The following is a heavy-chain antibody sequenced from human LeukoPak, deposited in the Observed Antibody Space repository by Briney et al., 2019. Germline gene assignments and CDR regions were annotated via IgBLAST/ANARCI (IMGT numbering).Heavy chain of an antibody. J-gene: IGHJ4*02. CDR3: AKSTHCSGGSCYGTPLDY. Sequence: QSGGSLRLSCAASGFTFDDYAMHWVRQAPGKGLEWVSGISWNSGSIGYADSVKGRFTISRDNVKNSLYLQMNSLRAEDTALYYCAKSTHCSGGSCYGTPLDYWGQGTLVTVSS. V-gene: IGHV3-9*01. D-gene: IGHD2-15*01. CDR1: GFTFDDYA. CDR2: ISWNSGSI.